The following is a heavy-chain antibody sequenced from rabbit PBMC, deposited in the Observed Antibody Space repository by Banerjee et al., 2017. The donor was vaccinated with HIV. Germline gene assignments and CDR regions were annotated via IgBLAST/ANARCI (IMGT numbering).Heavy chain of an antibody. Sequence: QEQLVESGGGLVQPGGSLALTCKASGFSLSNNYVLCWVRQAPGKGLEWIACIDAGSSDNTYYASWAKGRFTISKTSSTTVTLQMSSLTAADTATYFCARGGGYVGSVYASKLWGPGTLVTVS. CDR2: IDAGSSDNT. CDR3: ARGGGYVGSVYASKL. V-gene: IGHV1S45*01. D-gene: IGHD4-2*01. J-gene: IGHJ4*01. CDR1: GFSLSNNYV.